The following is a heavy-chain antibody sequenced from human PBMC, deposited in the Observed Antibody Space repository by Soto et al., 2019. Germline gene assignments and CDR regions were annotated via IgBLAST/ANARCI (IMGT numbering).Heavy chain of an antibody. CDR1: ALTSSSQW. V-gene: IGHV3-74*01. Sequence: PGRSLRLSCVASALTSSSQWMNWVRQTPGEGLVWVSRIRSDGSITNYADSVKGRFTISRANAKNTLYVQMNSLRAEDTAVYYCAGYGRTAGGSYRPDYWGQGDLVTVAS. D-gene: IGHD3-16*02. CDR3: AGYGRTAGGSYRPDY. J-gene: IGHJ4*02. CDR2: IRSDGSIT.